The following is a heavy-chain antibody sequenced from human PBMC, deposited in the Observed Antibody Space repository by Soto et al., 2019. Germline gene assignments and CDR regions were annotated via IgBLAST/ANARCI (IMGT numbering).Heavy chain of an antibody. CDR1: GGSISSGAYC. J-gene: IGHJ4*02. Sequence: PSETLSLTCTVSGGSISSGAYCWSWVRQPPGKGLEWIGYIYYSGSTYYNPSLKSRVTTSVDTSKNQFSLKLSSVTATDTAVYYCARDNYGDTYYFDYWGQGTLVTVSS. D-gene: IGHD4-17*01. V-gene: IGHV4-30-4*08. CDR3: ARDNYGDTYYFDY. CDR2: IYYSGST.